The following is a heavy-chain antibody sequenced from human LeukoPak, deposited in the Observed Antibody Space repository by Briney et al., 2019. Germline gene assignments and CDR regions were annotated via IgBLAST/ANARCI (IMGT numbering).Heavy chain of an antibody. CDR1: GGSISSYY. CDR3: ARDPKADWYFDL. Sequence: SETPSLTCTVSGGSISSYYWSWIRQPPGKGLEWIGYIYYSGSTNYNPSLKSRVTISVDTSKNQFSLKLSSVTAADTAVHYCARDPKADWYFDLWGRGTLVTVSS. J-gene: IGHJ2*01. CDR2: IYYSGST. V-gene: IGHV4-59*01.